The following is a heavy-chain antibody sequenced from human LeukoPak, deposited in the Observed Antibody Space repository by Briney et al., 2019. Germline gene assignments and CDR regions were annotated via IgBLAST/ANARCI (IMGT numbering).Heavy chain of an antibody. CDR2: ITGTHYTT. CDR1: GFTFSSFA. V-gene: IGHV3-23*01. J-gene: IGHJ5*02. Sequence: GGSLRLSCAASGFTFSSFAMTTVRQAPGKGLEWVSSITGTHYTTYNTDSVKGRFTISRDNSKNTLYLQMNSLRADDTAVYYCTKDPNGDYVGAFDPWGQGTLVTVSS. CDR3: TKDPNGDYVGAFDP. D-gene: IGHD4-17*01.